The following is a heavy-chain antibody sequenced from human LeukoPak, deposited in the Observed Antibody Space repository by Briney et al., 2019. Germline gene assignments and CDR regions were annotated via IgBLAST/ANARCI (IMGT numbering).Heavy chain of an antibody. Sequence: ASVKVSCKASDYIFSNYGISWVRQAPGQGLEWMGWISVYNGNTVYAQSLRDRVTMTTDTSTSTGYMELRSLRSDDTAVYYCARAAGYKNAFDIWGQGTMVTVSS. CDR1: DYIFSNYG. J-gene: IGHJ3*02. V-gene: IGHV1-18*01. D-gene: IGHD5-24*01. CDR3: ARAAGYKNAFDI. CDR2: ISVYNGNT.